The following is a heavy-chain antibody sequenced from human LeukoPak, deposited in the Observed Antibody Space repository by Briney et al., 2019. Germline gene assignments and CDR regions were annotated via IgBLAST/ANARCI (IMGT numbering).Heavy chain of an antibody. CDR2: INPANGNT. J-gene: IGHJ4*02. CDR1: GYPFRSYV. D-gene: IGHD5-12*01. CDR3: ARDGYDADGYLDY. V-gene: IGHV1-3*01. Sequence: GASVKVSCKASGYPFRSYVIHWLRQAPGQSLEWIGWINPANGNTNYSRNFQGRVTITRDTSASVVYMELSSLRYEDTAVYYCARDGYDADGYLDYWGQGALVPVSS.